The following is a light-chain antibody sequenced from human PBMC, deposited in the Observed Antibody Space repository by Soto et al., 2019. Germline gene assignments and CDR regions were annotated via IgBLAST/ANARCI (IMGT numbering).Light chain of an antibody. CDR2: DAS. CDR1: QSVRTS. J-gene: IGKJ5*01. V-gene: IGKV3-11*01. CDR3: QQRINWPRIT. Sequence: EIVLTQSPATLSLSPGDRATLSCRASQSVRTSLTWYQQKPGQAPRLVIYDASNRATGIPARFSGSGSGTDFTLTISRLEPEDFAVYYCQQRINWPRITFGQGTRLETK.